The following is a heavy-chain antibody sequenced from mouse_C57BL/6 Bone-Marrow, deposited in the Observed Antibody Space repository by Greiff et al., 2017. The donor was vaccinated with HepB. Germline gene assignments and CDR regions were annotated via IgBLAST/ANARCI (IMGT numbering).Heavy chain of an antibody. CDR3: TSYYYGSSYVGRYFDY. CDR2: IDPENGDT. CDR1: GFNIKDDY. V-gene: IGHV14-4*01. Sequence: EVQLKESGAELVRPGASVKLSCTASGFNIKDDYMHWVKQRPEQGLEWIGWIDPENGDTEYASKFQGKATITADTSSNTAYLQLSSLTSEDTAVYYCTSYYYGSSYVGRYFDYWGQGTTLTVSS. J-gene: IGHJ2*01. D-gene: IGHD1-1*01.